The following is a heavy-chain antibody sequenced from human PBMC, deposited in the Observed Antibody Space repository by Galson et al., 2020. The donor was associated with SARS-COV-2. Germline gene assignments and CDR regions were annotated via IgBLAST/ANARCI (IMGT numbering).Heavy chain of an antibody. V-gene: IGHV4-31*03. J-gene: IGHJ3*02. D-gene: IGHD6-19*01. Sequence: SESLSLSCTVPGVNITRGDYYWSWMRQHPGKGVERIGYIYYSGSTYYNPSLKSRVTISVDTSKNQFSLKLSSVTAADTAVYYCARSPMQSLAVDALDIGGHGRMV. CDR1: GVNITRGDYY. CDR3: ARSPMQSLAVDALDI. CDR2: IYYSGST.